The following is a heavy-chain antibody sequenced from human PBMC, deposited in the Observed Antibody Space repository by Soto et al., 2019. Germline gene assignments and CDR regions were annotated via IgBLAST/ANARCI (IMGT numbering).Heavy chain of an antibody. Sequence: QVQLQQWGAGLLKPSETLSLTCAVYGGSFSGYYWSWIRQPPGKGLEWIGEINHSGSTNYNPSLKSRVTISVDTSKNQFSLKLSSVTAADTAVYYCARGRGIDGYNLGYWGQGTLVTVSS. V-gene: IGHV4-34*01. D-gene: IGHD5-12*01. CDR1: GGSFSGYY. CDR3: ARGRGIDGYNLGY. CDR2: INHSGST. J-gene: IGHJ4*02.